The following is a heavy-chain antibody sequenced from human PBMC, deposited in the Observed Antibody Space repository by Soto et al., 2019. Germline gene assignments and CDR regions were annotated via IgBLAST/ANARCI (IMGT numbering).Heavy chain of an antibody. J-gene: IGHJ4*02. CDR3: ARVQRDGYNSYFDY. Sequence: PGGSLRLSCAASGFTFSKYGMHWVRQAPGKGLEWVAVISYDGSVEYYGDSVKGRFTISRDNSQHTLFLQMNSLRVDDTAVYYCARVQRDGYNSYFDYWGQGTLVTVSS. CDR1: GFTFSKYG. D-gene: IGHD5-12*01. V-gene: IGHV3-30*03. CDR2: ISYDGSVE.